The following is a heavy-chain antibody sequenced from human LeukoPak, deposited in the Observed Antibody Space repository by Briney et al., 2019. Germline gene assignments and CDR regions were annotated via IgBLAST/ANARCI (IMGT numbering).Heavy chain of an antibody. D-gene: IGHD6-13*01. Sequence: KDGESLKISCNGSAYNFASYWIGWVRQPPGKGLEWMGIIYPSDSDTRYSPSFQGQVTISADKSISTAYLQWSSLKASDTAMYYCARSASSWSHLDYWGQGIRVTVSS. CDR2: IYPSDSDT. V-gene: IGHV5-51*01. J-gene: IGHJ4*02. CDR3: ARSASSWSHLDY. CDR1: AYNFASYW.